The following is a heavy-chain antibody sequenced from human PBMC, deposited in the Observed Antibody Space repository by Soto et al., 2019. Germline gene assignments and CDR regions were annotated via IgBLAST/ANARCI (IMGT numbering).Heavy chain of an antibody. CDR3: ARGLNGYLHYFDY. CDR1: GYTFTSYA. D-gene: IGHD5-18*01. CDR2: INAGNGNT. Sequence: GASVKVSCKASGYTFTSYAMHWVRQAHGQRLEWMGWINAGNGNTKYSQKFQGRVTITRDTSASTAYMELSSLRSEDTAVYYCARGLNGYLHYFDYWGQGTLVTVSS. V-gene: IGHV1-3*01. J-gene: IGHJ4*02.